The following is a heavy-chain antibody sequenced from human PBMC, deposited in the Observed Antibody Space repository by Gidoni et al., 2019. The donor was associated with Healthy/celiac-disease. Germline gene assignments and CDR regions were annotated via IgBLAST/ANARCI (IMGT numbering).Heavy chain of an antibody. J-gene: IGHJ6*02. Sequence: QVQLVQSGAEVKKPGSSVKVSCKASGGTFSSYAISWVRQAPGQGLECMGRIIPILGIATYAQKFQGRVTITADKSTSTAYMELSSLRSEDTAVYYCARDGYPSEPHYGMDVWGQGTTVTVSS. D-gene: IGHD5-18*01. V-gene: IGHV1-69*04. CDR3: ARDGYPSEPHYGMDV. CDR1: GGTFSSYA. CDR2: IIPILGIA.